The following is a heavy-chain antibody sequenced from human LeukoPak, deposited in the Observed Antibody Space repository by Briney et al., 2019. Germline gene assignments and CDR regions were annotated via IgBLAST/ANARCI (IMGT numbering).Heavy chain of an antibody. Sequence: SETLSLTCTVSGGSISSYYWSWIRQPAGKGLEWIGRIYTSGSTNYNPSLKSRVTMSVDTSKNQFSLKLSSVTAADTAVYYCARATRVIMTGYRHDAFDIWGQGTMVTVSS. D-gene: IGHD3-9*01. CDR2: IYTSGST. CDR3: ARATRVIMTGYRHDAFDI. CDR1: GGSISSYY. J-gene: IGHJ3*02. V-gene: IGHV4-4*07.